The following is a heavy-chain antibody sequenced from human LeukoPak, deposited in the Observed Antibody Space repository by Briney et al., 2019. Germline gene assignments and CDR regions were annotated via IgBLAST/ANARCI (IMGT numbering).Heavy chain of an antibody. CDR2: MNPNSGNT. CDR3: AIQFGGDFWSGYYTPGYFQH. J-gene: IGHJ1*01. V-gene: IGHV1-8*01. D-gene: IGHD3-3*01. Sequence: GASVKVSCKASGYTFTGYDINWVRQATGQGLEWMGWMNPNSGNTGYAQKFQGRVTMTRNTSISTAYMELSSLRSEDTAVYYCAIQFGGDFWSGYYTPGYFQHWGQGTLVTVSS. CDR1: GYTFTGYD.